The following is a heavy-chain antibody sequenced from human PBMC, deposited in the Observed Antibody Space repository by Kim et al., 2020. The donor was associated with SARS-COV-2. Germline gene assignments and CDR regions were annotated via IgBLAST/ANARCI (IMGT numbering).Heavy chain of an antibody. D-gene: IGHD3-10*01. Sequence: SETLSLTCAVYGGSFSGYYWSWIRQPPGKGLEWIGEINHSGSTNYNPSLKSRVTISVDTSKNQFSLKLSSVTAADTAVYYCARNYYYGSGSYYNVFSGNDYWGQGTLVTVSS. CDR1: GGSFSGYY. CDR2: INHSGST. J-gene: IGHJ4*02. V-gene: IGHV4-34*01. CDR3: ARNYYYGSGSYYNVFSGNDY.